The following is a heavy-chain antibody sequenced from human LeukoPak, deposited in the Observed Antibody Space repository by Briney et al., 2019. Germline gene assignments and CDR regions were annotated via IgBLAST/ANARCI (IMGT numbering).Heavy chain of an antibody. D-gene: IGHD1-1*01. CDR3: ARKTDHQTGGDY. J-gene: IGHJ4*02. CDR1: GFSVSRNY. CDR2: IYSGGSI. Sequence: GGSLRLSCAASGFSVSRNYMTWVRQAPGEGLEWVSLIYSGGSISYADSVKGRFTISRDNSKNTLYLQMNSLRAEDTAVYYCARKTDHQTGGDYWGQGTLVTVSS. V-gene: IGHV3-66*01.